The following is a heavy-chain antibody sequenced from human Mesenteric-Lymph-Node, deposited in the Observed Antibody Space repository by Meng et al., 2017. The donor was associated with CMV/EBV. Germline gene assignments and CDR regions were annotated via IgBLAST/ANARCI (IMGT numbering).Heavy chain of an antibody. D-gene: IGHD6-6*01. Sequence: GGSLRLSCTVSGFTFKNYAMNWVRQAPGKGLEWVSVIYSGGYSTFYSDSVRGRFTISRDNSKNTLYLQMNSLRAEDTAVYYCASTTSYSSSSIYGMDVWGQGTTVTVSS. CDR2: IYSGGYST. CDR3: ASTTSYSSSSIYGMDV. CDR1: GFTFKNYA. V-gene: IGHV3-23*03. J-gene: IGHJ6*02.